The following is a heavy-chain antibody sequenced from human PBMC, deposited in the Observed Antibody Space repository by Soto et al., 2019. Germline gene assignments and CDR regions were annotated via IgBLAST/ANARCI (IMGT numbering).Heavy chain of an antibody. Sequence: GASVKVSCKASGYTFTGYYMHWVRQAPGQGLEWMGWTNPNSGGTNYAQKFQGWVTMTRDTSISTAYMELSRLRSDDTAVYYCARGGRGSSPRPPPHYYGMDVWGQGTTVTVSS. CDR1: GYTFTGYY. J-gene: IGHJ6*02. D-gene: IGHD6-6*01. V-gene: IGHV1-2*04. CDR3: ARGGRGSSPRPPPHYYGMDV. CDR2: TNPNSGGT.